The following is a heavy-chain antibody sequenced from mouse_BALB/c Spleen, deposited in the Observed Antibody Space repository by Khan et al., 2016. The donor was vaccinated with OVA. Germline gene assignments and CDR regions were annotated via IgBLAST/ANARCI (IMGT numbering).Heavy chain of an antibody. CDR2: ISYSGRT. CDR1: GCSITSDYA. CDR3: ARSVTITTVVATDFDY. Sequence: EVQLQESGPGLVKPSQSLSLTCTVTGCSITSDYAWNWIRQFPGNKLEWMGYISYSGRTSHNPSLKSRISITRDTSKNQFFLQLNSVTTEDTATYYCARSVTITTVVATDFDYWGQGTTLTVSS. D-gene: IGHD1-1*01. J-gene: IGHJ2*01. V-gene: IGHV3-2*02.